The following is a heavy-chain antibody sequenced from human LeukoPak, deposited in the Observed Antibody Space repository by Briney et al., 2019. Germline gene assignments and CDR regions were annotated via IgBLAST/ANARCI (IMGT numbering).Heavy chain of an antibody. CDR2: IYTSGST. CDR3: AGTPVVPAAIDYYYYYMDV. CDR1: GGSISSHY. Sequence: SEALSLTCTVSGGSISSHYWSWIRQPAGKGLEWIGRIYTSGSTNYNPSLKSRVTMSVDTSKNQFSLKLSSVTAADTAVYYCAGTPVVPAAIDYYYYYMDVWGKGTTVTDSS. D-gene: IGHD2-2*01. J-gene: IGHJ6*03. V-gene: IGHV4-4*07.